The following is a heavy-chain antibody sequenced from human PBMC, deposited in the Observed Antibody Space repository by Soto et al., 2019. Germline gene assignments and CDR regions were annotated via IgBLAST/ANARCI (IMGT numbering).Heavy chain of an antibody. CDR3: ASSTVTTGAFDI. CDR1: GYTFTGYY. V-gene: IGHV1-2*02. D-gene: IGHD4-17*01. CDR2: INPNSGGT. J-gene: IGHJ3*02. Sequence: VASVKVSFKASGYTFTGYYMHWLRQAPGQGLEWIGWINPNSGGTNYAQKFQGRVTMTRDTYISTAYMELSRLRSDDTAVYYCASSTVTTGAFDIWGQGTMVTVSS.